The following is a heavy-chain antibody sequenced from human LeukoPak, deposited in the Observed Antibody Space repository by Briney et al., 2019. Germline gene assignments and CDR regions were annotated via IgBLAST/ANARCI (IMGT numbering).Heavy chain of an antibody. J-gene: IGHJ6*02. CDR3: AKDSTASGSYYGMDI. CDR2: ISGTGSNT. CDR1: GFTSSGYA. Sequence: GGSLRLSCAASGFTSSGYAMGWVRQAPGKGLEWVSTISGTGSNTYYADSVKGRFTISRDNSKNTPYLQMTSLRAEDTAVYSCAKDSTASGSYYGMDIWGQGTTVTVSS. V-gene: IGHV3-23*01. D-gene: IGHD3-3*01.